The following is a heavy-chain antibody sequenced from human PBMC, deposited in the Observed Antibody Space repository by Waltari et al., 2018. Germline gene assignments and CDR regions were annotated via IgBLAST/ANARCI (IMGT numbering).Heavy chain of an antibody. CDR2: IRSKAYGGTT. Sequence: EVQLVESGGGLVQPGRSLRLSCTAYGFTFGAYAMRWVRQAPGKGLEGVGFIRSKAYGGTTEYAASVKGRFTISRDDSKSIAYLQMNSLKTEDTAVYYCTPTYYYGSGSYGLSWGQGTLVTVSS. D-gene: IGHD3-10*01. CDR3: TPTYYYGSGSYGLS. CDR1: GFTFGAYA. J-gene: IGHJ4*02. V-gene: IGHV3-49*04.